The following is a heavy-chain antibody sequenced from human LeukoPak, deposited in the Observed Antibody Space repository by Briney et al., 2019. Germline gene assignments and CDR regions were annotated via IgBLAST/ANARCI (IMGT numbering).Heavy chain of an antibody. V-gene: IGHV4-31*03. CDR1: GGSISSGGYY. Sequence: SETLSLTCNVSGGSISSGGYYWSWIRQHPGKGLEWIGYIYYSGSTYYNPSLKSRVTISVDTSKNQFSLKLSSVTAADTAVYYCAGHTSGWYGFDPWGQGTLVTVSS. CDR2: IYYSGST. CDR3: AGHTSGWYGFDP. D-gene: IGHD6-19*01. J-gene: IGHJ5*02.